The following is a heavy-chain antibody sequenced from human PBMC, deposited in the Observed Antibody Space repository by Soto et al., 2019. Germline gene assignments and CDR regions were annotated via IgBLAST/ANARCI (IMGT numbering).Heavy chain of an antibody. CDR1: GYTFTSYG. CDR3: ARDQGGELPYYYYGMDV. D-gene: IGHD1-7*01. CDR2: ISAYNGNT. V-gene: IGHV1-18*04. Sequence: AASVKVSCKASGYTFTSYGISWVRQAPGQGLEWMGWISAYNGNTNYAQKLQGRVTMTTDTSTSTAYMELRSLRSDDTAVYYCARDQGGELPYYYYGMDVWGQGTTVTVSS. J-gene: IGHJ6*02.